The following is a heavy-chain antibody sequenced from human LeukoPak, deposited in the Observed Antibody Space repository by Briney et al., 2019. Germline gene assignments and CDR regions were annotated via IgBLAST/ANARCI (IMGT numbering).Heavy chain of an antibody. Sequence: SETLSLTCAVYGGSFSGYYWSWIRQPPGKGLEWIGVINHSGSTNYNPSLKSRVTISVDTSKNQFSLKLSSVTAADTAVYYCARGLVYYYDSSGLLDAFDIWGQGTMVTVSS. D-gene: IGHD3-22*01. CDR1: GGSFSGYY. CDR2: INHSGST. V-gene: IGHV4-34*01. CDR3: ARGLVYYYDSSGLLDAFDI. J-gene: IGHJ3*02.